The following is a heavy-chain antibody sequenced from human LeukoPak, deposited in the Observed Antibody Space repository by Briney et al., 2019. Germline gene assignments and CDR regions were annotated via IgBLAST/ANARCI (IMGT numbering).Heavy chain of an antibody. J-gene: IGHJ4*02. D-gene: IGHD3-10*01. CDR3: ARERTPKYYYGSGSFDRYYDH. V-gene: IGHV3-23*01. CDR1: GFTFSSYA. Sequence: GGSLRLSCAASGFTFSSYAMSWVRQAPGKGLEWVSAISGSGGSTYYADSVKGRFTISRDNSKNTLYLQMNSLRAEDTAVYYCARERTPKYYYGSGSFDRYYDHWGQGTLVTVSS. CDR2: ISGSGGST.